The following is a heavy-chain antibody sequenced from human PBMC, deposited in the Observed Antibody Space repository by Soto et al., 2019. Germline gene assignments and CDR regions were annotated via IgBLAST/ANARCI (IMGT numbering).Heavy chain of an antibody. D-gene: IGHD5-12*01. Sequence: PGESLKISCKGSGYSFTSYWIGWVRQMPGKGLEWMGIIYPGDSDTRYSPSFQGQVTIPADKSISTAYLQWSSLKASDTAMYYCARLFSGYDHYYYYFGMDVWGQGTTVTVSS. CDR3: ARLFSGYDHYYYYFGMDV. J-gene: IGHJ6*02. CDR1: GYSFTSYW. CDR2: IYPGDSDT. V-gene: IGHV5-51*01.